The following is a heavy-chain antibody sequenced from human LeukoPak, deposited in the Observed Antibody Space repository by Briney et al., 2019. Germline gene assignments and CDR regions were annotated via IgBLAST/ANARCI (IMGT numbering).Heavy chain of an antibody. CDR3: ASGYYDSSGYLGYYFDY. CDR1: GFTFSSYW. D-gene: IGHD3-22*01. Sequence: GGSLRLSCAASGFTFSSYWMSWARQAPGKGLEWVANIKQDGSEKYYVDSVKGRFTISRDNAKNSLYLQMNSLRAEDTAVYYCASGYYDSSGYLGYYFDYWGQGTLVTVSS. V-gene: IGHV3-7*01. J-gene: IGHJ4*02. CDR2: IKQDGSEK.